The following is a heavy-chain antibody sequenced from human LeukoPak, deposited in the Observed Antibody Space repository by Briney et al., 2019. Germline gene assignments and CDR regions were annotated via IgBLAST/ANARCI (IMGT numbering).Heavy chain of an antibody. D-gene: IGHD1-20*01. CDR1: GYTFTDYN. CDR3: ARTGRNWNNFDY. Sequence: ASVKVSCKTSGYTFTDYNMHWVRQAPGQGLEWMGWINPNSGGTNYAQKFQGRVTMTRDTSIGTAYMELSRLRSDDTAMYYCARTGRNWNNFDYWGQGTLVAVAS. CDR2: INPNSGGT. J-gene: IGHJ4*02. V-gene: IGHV1-2*02.